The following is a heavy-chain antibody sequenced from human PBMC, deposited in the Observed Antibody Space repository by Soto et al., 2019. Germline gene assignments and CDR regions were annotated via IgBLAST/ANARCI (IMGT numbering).Heavy chain of an antibody. V-gene: IGHV3-73*01. J-gene: IGHJ4*02. CDR2: IRSKANSYAT. CDR1: GFTFSGSA. D-gene: IGHD3-22*01. Sequence: EVQLVESGGGLVQPGGSLKLSCAASGFTFSGSAMHWVRQASGKGLEWVGRIRSKANSYATAYAASVKGRFTISRDDSKNTAYLQMNSLKTEDTAVYYYTRHLLSYDSSGSQYYFDYWGQGTLVTVSS. CDR3: TRHLLSYDSSGSQYYFDY.